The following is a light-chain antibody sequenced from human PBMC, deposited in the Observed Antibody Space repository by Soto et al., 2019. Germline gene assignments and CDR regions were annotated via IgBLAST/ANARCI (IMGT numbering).Light chain of an antibody. CDR1: QDISSS. CDR3: QQSDHFPIT. CDR2: DTS. J-gene: IGKJ5*01. V-gene: IGKV1-33*01. Sequence: DLQMTQSPSSLSASVGDRVTITCQASQDISSSLNWYQQKPGKAPELLIYDTSNLQTGVPSRFSGRGSGTDFTFTISSLQTEDTATYYCQQSDHFPITFGQGTRLDIK.